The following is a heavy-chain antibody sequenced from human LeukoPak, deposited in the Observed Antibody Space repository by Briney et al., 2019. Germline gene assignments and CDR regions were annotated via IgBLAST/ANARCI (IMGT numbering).Heavy chain of an antibody. CDR3: AKEPYSGSQLLDY. D-gene: IGHD1-26*01. V-gene: IGHV3-23*01. CDR1: GFTVSSNY. Sequence: GGSLRLSCAASGFTVSSNYMSWVRQAPGKGLEWVSAISSSGGSTYYADSVKGRFTISRDNSKNTLYPQMNSLSAEDMAVYYCAKEPYSGSQLLDYWGQGTLVTVSS. CDR2: ISSSGGST. J-gene: IGHJ4*02.